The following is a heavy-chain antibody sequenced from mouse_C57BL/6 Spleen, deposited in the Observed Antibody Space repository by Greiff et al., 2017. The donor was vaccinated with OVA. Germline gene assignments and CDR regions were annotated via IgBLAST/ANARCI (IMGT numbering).Heavy chain of an antibody. CDR3: ARLMVTTSGFAY. J-gene: IGHJ3*01. Sequence: QVQLQQPGAELVKPGASVKLSCKASGYTFTSYWMHWVKQRPGQGLEWIGMIHPNSGSTNYNEKFKSKATLTVDKSSSTAYMQLSSLTSEDSAVYYCARLMVTTSGFAYWGQGTLVTVSA. CDR2: IHPNSGST. CDR1: GYTFTSYW. V-gene: IGHV1-64*01. D-gene: IGHD2-2*01.